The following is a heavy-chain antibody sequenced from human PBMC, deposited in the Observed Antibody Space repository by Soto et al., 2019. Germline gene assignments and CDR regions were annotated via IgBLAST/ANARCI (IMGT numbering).Heavy chain of an antibody. V-gene: IGHV1-69*06. J-gene: IGHJ6*02. D-gene: IGHD5-12*01. CDR2: IIPIFGTA. Sequence: QVQLVQSGAEVKKPGSSVKVSCKASGGTFSSYAISWVRQAPGQGLEWMGGIIPIFGTANYAQKFQGRVTITADKSTSTAYMELSSLRSEDTAVYYCARSAYGYNHYYYYGMDVWGQGTTVTVSS. CDR1: GGTFSSYA. CDR3: ARSAYGYNHYYYYGMDV.